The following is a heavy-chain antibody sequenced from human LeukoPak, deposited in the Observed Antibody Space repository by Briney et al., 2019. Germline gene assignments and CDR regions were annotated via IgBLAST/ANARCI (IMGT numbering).Heavy chain of an antibody. V-gene: IGHV1-18*01. CDR3: ARNRVDYYDSSGYYGGFDY. CDR1: GYTFTSYG. J-gene: IGHJ4*02. CDR2: ISAYNGNT. D-gene: IGHD3-22*01. Sequence: ASVKVSCKASGYTFTSYGISWVRQAPGQGLEWMGWISAYNGNTNYAQKLQGRVTMTADTSTSTAYMELRSLRSDDTAVYYCARNRVDYYDSSGYYGGFDYWGQGTLVTVSS.